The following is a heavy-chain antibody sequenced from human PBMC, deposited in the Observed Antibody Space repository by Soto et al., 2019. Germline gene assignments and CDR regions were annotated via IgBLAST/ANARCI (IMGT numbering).Heavy chain of an antibody. D-gene: IGHD2-2*01. CDR3: ARTPRYCSGASCYAGYFDY. CDR1: GFTFSSYA. J-gene: IGHJ4*02. V-gene: IGHV3-23*01. CDR2: ISGSGGDT. Sequence: EVQLLESGGGLVLPGGSLRLSCAASGFTFSSYAMSWVRQAPGKGLEWVSGISGSGGDTYYADSVQGRFTISRDNSKNPLSLQLNSLRAEDTAVYYCARTPRYCSGASCYAGYFDYWGPGTLVTVSS.